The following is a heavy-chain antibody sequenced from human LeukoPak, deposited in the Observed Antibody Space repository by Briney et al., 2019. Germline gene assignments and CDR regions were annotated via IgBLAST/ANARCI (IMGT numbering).Heavy chain of an antibody. V-gene: IGHV1-46*01. CDR2: INPSGGST. Sequence: ASVKVSCKASGYTFTSYNMHWVRQAPGQGLEWMGIINPSGGSTSYAQKFQGRVTMTRDMSTSTVYMELSSLRSEDTAVYYCARAFIPAANYYYYYMDVWGKGTTVTISS. CDR3: ARAFIPAANYYYYYMDV. J-gene: IGHJ6*03. CDR1: GYTFTSYN. D-gene: IGHD2-2*01.